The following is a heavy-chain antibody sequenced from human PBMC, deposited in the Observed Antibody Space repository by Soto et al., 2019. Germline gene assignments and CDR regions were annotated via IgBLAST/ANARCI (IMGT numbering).Heavy chain of an antibody. CDR3: VRDALVSSAKYYFDY. D-gene: IGHD6-13*01. V-gene: IGHV1-2*02. J-gene: IGHJ4*02. Sequence: QGQLVQSGAEVKKPGPSVRVSCKASGYTFTDCYVHWVRQAPGQGLEWMGWINPESGGTNIAQRCKGRVNMTRYMSISTAYMELNSLKSDDTAVYYCVRDALVSSAKYYFDYWGQGTLVTVSS. CDR2: INPESGGT. CDR1: GYTFTDCY.